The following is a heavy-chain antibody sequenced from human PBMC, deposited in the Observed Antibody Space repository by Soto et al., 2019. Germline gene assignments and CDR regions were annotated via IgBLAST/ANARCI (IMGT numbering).Heavy chain of an antibody. J-gene: IGHJ6*02. V-gene: IGHV3-30-3*01. CDR1: GFPFSSYA. Sequence: PVVSLSLSCAASGFPFSSYAMHWVRQAPGKGLEWVAVISYDGSNKYYADSVKGRFTISRDNSKNTLYLQMNSLRAEDTAVYYCAGDAYYDFWSGYYRARYYYYYGMDVWGQGTTVTVSS. D-gene: IGHD3-3*01. CDR3: AGDAYYDFWSGYYRARYYYYYGMDV. CDR2: ISYDGSNK.